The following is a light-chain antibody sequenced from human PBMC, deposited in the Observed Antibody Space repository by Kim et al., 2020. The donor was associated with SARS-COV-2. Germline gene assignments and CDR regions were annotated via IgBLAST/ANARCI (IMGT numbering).Light chain of an antibody. Sequence: LSASVGDRVTITCRASQSIGDWLAWYQQEPGKAPKLLIYKTSNLESGVPSRFSGSGSGTEFTLTINSLQPDDFATYYCQQYNSYYTFGQGTKLEIK. J-gene: IGKJ2*01. CDR1: QSIGDW. CDR3: QQYNSYYT. V-gene: IGKV1-5*03. CDR2: KTS.